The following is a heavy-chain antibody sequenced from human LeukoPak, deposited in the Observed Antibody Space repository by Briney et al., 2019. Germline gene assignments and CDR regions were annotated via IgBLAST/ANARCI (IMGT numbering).Heavy chain of an antibody. Sequence: SETLSLTCTVSGGSFIGYYWTWIRQPPGKGLEWIGNIYYSGTTNYNPPLKSRITMSLDTSKNQFSLRLSSVTAADTAVYYCARLPRGNWFDPWGQGTLVTVSS. CDR2: IYYSGTT. V-gene: IGHV4-59*01. D-gene: IGHD3-10*01. CDR1: GGSFIGYY. J-gene: IGHJ5*02. CDR3: ARLPRGNWFDP.